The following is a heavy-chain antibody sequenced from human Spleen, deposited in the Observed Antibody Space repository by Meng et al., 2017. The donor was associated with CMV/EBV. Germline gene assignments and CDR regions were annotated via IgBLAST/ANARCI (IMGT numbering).Heavy chain of an antibody. CDR1: GFTFSSYS. CDR3: AKDRGKARGGDY. J-gene: IGHJ4*02. Sequence: GGSLRLSCAASGFTFSSYSMNWVRQAPGKGLEWVSSISSSSSYIYYADSVKGRFTISRDNSKNTLYLQMNSLRAEDTAVYYCAKDRGKARGGDYWGQGTLVTVSS. V-gene: IGHV3-21*04. CDR2: ISSSSSYI. D-gene: IGHD3-10*01.